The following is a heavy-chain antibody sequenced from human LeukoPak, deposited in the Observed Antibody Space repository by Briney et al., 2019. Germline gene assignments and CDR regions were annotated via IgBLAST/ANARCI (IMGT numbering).Heavy chain of an antibody. CDR3: ARSSYVWGSYRYTGFDY. CDR2: ISSSSSTI. CDR1: GFTFSSYW. V-gene: IGHV3-48*02. J-gene: IGHJ4*02. Sequence: GGSLRLSCAASGFTFSSYWMNWVRQAPGKGLEWVSYISSSSSTIYYADSVKGRFTISRDNAKNSLYLQMNSLRDEDTAVYYCARSSYVWGSYRYTGFDYWGQGTLVTVSS. D-gene: IGHD3-16*02.